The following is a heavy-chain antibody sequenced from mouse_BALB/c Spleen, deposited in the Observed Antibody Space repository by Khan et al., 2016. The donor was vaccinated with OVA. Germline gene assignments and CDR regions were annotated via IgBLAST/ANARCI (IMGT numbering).Heavy chain of an antibody. CDR1: GFAFISYD. CDR2: ISSGGSYT. Sequence: EVELVESGGGLVKPGGSLKLSCAASGFAFISYDMSWVRQTPEKRLEWVATISSGGSYTYYPASVKGLFTISRDIDRKTLYLQMSSLRSEDTAFYYCARPSYYGNPWFTYWGQGTLVTVSA. D-gene: IGHD2-10*01. J-gene: IGHJ3*01. CDR3: ARPSYYGNPWFTY. V-gene: IGHV5-9*02.